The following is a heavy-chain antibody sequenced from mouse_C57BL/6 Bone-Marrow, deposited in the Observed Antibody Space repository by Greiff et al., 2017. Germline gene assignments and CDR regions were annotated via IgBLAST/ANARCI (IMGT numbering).Heavy chain of an antibody. Sequence: QVQLQQSGAELVRPGTSVKVSCKASGYAFTNYLIEWVKQRPGQGLEWIGVINPGSGGTNYNEKFKGKATLTADKSSSTAYMQLSSLTSEDSAVYFCARSKNWDSWCAYWCQGTLVTVSA. CDR3: ARSKNWDSWCAY. CDR2: INPGSGGT. D-gene: IGHD4-1*01. J-gene: IGHJ3*01. V-gene: IGHV1-54*01. CDR1: GYAFTNYL.